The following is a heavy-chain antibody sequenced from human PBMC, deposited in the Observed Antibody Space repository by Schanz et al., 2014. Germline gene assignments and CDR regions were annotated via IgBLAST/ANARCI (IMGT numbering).Heavy chain of an antibody. D-gene: IGHD6-13*01. CDR1: GFTFSDSW. CDR2: TSNDGSFT. Sequence: VQLVESGGAVVQPGRSLRLSCAASGFTFSDSWMHWVRQAPGKGLVWVSRTSNDGSFTTFADSVKGRFTISRDNAKNTLYLQMNSLRAEDTAVYYCARDRQQLVGRIGYYYGMDVWGQGTTVTVSS. J-gene: IGHJ6*02. CDR3: ARDRQQLVGRIGYYYGMDV. V-gene: IGHV3-74*01.